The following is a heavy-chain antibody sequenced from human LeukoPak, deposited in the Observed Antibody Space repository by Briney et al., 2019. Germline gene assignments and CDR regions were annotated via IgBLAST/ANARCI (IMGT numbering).Heavy chain of an antibody. J-gene: IGHJ6*02. D-gene: IGHD3-10*01. V-gene: IGHV5-51*01. CDR3: ARHRKGLVRGVYMKYYYYGMDV. CDR2: IYPGDSDT. CDR1: GYHFDNYW. Sequence: GESLKISCKGSGYHFDNYWIGWVRQMPGKGLEWMGIIYPGDSDTRYSPSFQGQVTISADKSISTAYLQWSSLKASDAAMYYCARHRKGLVRGVYMKYYYYGMDVWGQGTTVTVSS.